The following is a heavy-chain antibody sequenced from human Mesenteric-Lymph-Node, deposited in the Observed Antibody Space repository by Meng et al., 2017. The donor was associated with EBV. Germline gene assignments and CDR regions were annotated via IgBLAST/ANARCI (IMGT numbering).Heavy chain of an antibody. CDR1: GGSISSSTYY. CDR2: IYYRGST. J-gene: IGHJ4*02. CDR3: ARDGGGYDFDY. V-gene: IGHV4-39*07. Sequence: QLQRQESGPGPANSSETLSLTCTVSGGSISSSTYYWGWIRQPPGEGLEWIGNIYYRGSTYYNPSLKSRVTISVDTSKNQFSLNLNSVTAADTAVYFCARDGGGYDFDYWGQGTLVTVSS. D-gene: IGHD5-12*01.